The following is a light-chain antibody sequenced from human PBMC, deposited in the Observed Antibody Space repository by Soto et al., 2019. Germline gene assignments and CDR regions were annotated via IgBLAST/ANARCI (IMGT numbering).Light chain of an antibody. J-gene: IGLJ1*01. CDR1: SSDVGAYNY. CDR2: DVS. V-gene: IGLV2-14*01. CDR3: SSYTSSSTPYV. Sequence: QSVLTQPASVSGSPGQSITISCTGTSSDVGAYNYVSWYQQHPGKAPKLMIYDVSNRPSGVSNRFSGSKSGNTASLTISGFQAEDEADYYCSSYTSSSTPYVFGSGTKVT.